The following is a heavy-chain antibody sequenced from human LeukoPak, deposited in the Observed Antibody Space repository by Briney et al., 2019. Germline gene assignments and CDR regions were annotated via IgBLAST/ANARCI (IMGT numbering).Heavy chain of an antibody. Sequence: GASVKVSCKASGYTFTGYYMHWVRQAPGHGLEWMGWINPNSGGTNYAQKFQGWVTMTRDTSISTAYMELSRLRSDDTAVYYCARERGGYYGSGEEYYFDYWGQGTLVTASS. J-gene: IGHJ4*02. V-gene: IGHV1-2*04. CDR2: INPNSGGT. CDR3: ARERGGYYGSGEEYYFDY. D-gene: IGHD3-10*01. CDR1: GYTFTGYY.